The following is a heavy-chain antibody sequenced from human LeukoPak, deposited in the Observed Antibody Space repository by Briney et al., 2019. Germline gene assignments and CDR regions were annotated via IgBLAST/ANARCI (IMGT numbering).Heavy chain of an antibody. J-gene: IGHJ3*02. CDR3: ARFWWNIVVVTATNAFDI. Sequence: SETLSLTCTVSGGSISSGDYYWSWIRQPPGKGLEWIGYIYYSGSTYYNPSLKSRVTISVDTSKNQFPLKLSSVTAADTAVYYCARFWWNIVVVTATNAFDIWGQGTMVTVSS. CDR2: IYYSGST. V-gene: IGHV4-30-4*01. CDR1: GGSISSGDYY. D-gene: IGHD2-21*02.